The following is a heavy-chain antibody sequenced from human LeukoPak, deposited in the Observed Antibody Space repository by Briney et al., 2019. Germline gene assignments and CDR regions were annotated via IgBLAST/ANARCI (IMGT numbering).Heavy chain of an antibody. Sequence: PGGSLRLSCAASGFTFSTYWMHGVRQAPGKGLVWVSSINRDGTSTNYADSVKGRFTISRDNAKNTLYLQMNSLRVEDTAVYYCARVGVSRYFDLWGRGTLVTVSS. CDR3: ARVGVSRYFDL. CDR2: INRDGTST. V-gene: IGHV3-74*01. CDR1: GFTFSTYW. J-gene: IGHJ2*01. D-gene: IGHD2-8*02.